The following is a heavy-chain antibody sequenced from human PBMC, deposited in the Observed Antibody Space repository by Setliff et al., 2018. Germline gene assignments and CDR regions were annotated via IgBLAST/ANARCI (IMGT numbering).Heavy chain of an antibody. CDR2: IHDSGNPT. Sequence: GGSLRLSCADSGFTFSNYYMTWIRQAPGKGLEWISYIHDSGNPTYYADSVKGRFTVSRDNAKNTLYLQMNSLRAEDTAVYYCAKDLTVDAYCGGECYIPPPDSYWGQGTLVTVSS. V-gene: IGHV3-11*01. J-gene: IGHJ4*02. D-gene: IGHD2-21*01. CDR1: GFTFSNYY. CDR3: AKDLTVDAYCGGECYIPPPDSY.